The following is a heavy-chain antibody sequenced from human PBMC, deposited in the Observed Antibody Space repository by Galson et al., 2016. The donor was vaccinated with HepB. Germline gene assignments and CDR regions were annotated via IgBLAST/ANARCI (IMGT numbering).Heavy chain of an antibody. D-gene: IGHD6-6*01. CDR3: ARDLLSSIAAHAGGV. J-gene: IGHJ6*02. CDR2: INAGNGNT. Sequence: SVKVSCKASGYSFTSYGIHWVRQAAGQRLEWMGRINAGNGNTKYSQKFQGRVTITRDTSASTAYMELSSLRSEDTAVYYCARDLLSSIAAHAGGVWGQGTTVTVSS. CDR1: GYSFTSYG. V-gene: IGHV1-3*01.